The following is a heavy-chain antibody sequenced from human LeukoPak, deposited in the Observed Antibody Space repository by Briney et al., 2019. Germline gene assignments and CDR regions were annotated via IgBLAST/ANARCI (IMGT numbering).Heavy chain of an antibody. CDR1: GGSISPYY. Sequence: PSETLSLTCTVSGGSISPYYWSWIRQPAGKGLEWIGRIYTTGSTNYNPSLKSRVTISVDTSKNQFSLKLSSVTAADTAVYYCARHAYCGGDCYLPNYDYWGQGTLVTVSS. J-gene: IGHJ4*02. D-gene: IGHD2-21*02. CDR3: ARHAYCGGDCYLPNYDY. CDR2: IYTTGST. V-gene: IGHV4-4*07.